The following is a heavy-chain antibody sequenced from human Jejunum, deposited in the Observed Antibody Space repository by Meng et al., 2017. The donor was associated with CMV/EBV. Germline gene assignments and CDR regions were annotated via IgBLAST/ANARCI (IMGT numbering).Heavy chain of an antibody. D-gene: IGHD6-13*01. CDR1: GFPFSNYE. Sequence: AASGFPFSNYEMTWVRQAPGKGLEWVSYITGGGTTIYYADSVKGRFTISRDNAKNSLYLQMNSLRAEDTAVYYCARDTAAAGIDYWGQGTVVTVSS. CDR3: ARDTAAAGIDY. V-gene: IGHV3-48*03. CDR2: ITGGGTTI. J-gene: IGHJ4*02.